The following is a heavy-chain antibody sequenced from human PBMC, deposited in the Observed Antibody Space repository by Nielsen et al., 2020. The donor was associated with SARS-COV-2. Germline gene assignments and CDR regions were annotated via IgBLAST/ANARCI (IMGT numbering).Heavy chain of an antibody. J-gene: IGHJ6*02. D-gene: IGHD3-3*01. CDR3: ARHMRFLEWLPPGPSYGMDV. Sequence: SETLSLTCTVSGGSVSSGSYYWSWIRQPPGKGLEWIGYIYYSGSTNYNPSLKSRVTISVDTSKNQFSLKLSSVTAADTAVYYCARHMRFLEWLPPGPSYGMDVWGQGTTVTVSS. V-gene: IGHV4-61*01. CDR1: GGSVSSGSYY. CDR2: IYYSGST.